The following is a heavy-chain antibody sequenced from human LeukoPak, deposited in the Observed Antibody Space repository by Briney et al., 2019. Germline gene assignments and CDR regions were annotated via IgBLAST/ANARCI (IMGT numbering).Heavy chain of an antibody. CDR2: IYTSGST. J-gene: IGHJ6*03. CDR1: GGSISSGSYY. D-gene: IGHD1-26*01. CDR3: ARDPKWELLPYYYYYMDV. V-gene: IGHV4-61*02. Sequence: SQTLSLTCTVSGGSISSGSYYWSWIWQPAGKGLEWIGRIYTSGSTNYNPSLKSRVTISVDTSKNQFSLKLSSVTTADTAVYYCARDPKWELLPYYYYYMDVWGKGTTVTVSS.